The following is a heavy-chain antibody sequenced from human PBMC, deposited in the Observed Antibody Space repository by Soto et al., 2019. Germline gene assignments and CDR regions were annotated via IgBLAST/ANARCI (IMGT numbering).Heavy chain of an antibody. D-gene: IGHD2-2*01. J-gene: IGHJ4*02. Sequence: EVQLVESGGGLVKPGGSLRLSCVASGFAFNSAWMNWVRQAPGKGLEWVGRIKSQSDGGTTDYAAPVKGRFTISRDDSENTIYLQMNSLRTEDTAVYYCTAPGGSTSSWHLDYWGQGTLVTVSS. V-gene: IGHV3-15*01. CDR2: IKSQSDGGTT. CDR3: TAPGGSTSSWHLDY. CDR1: GFAFNSAW.